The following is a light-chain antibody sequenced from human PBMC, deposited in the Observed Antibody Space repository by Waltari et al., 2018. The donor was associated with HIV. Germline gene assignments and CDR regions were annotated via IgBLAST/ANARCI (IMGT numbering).Light chain of an antibody. CDR1: QSISSG. J-gene: IGKJ4*01. V-gene: IGKV1-5*03. Sequence: DRVIITCRASQSISSGLAWCQQRPGRAPNLLIYKASSLRSGVPSRFSGSGSGTEFTLTISSLQPDDFATYYCQQYNGYPLTFGGGTKVEIK. CDR2: KAS. CDR3: QQYNGYPLT.